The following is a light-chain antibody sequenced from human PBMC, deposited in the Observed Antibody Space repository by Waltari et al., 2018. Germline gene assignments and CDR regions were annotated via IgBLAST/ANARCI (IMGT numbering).Light chain of an antibody. CDR1: QGIITY. CDR3: QQLKSYPRT. Sequence: DIQLTQSPSFLSASVGDRVTITCRASQGIITYLAWYQQKPGKAPKVLIYAASTLQSGGPSRFSGSGSGTEFTLTISSLQPEDFATYYCQQLKSYPRTFGQGTKLVIK. CDR2: AAS. J-gene: IGKJ2*02. V-gene: IGKV1-9*01.